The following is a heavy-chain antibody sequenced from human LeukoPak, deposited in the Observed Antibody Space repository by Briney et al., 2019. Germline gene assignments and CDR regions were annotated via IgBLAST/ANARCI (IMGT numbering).Heavy chain of an antibody. CDR3: ARDLISGHYTFDY. V-gene: IGHV3-48*02. CDR2: ISSSSSTR. J-gene: IGHJ4*02. Sequence: GGSLRLSCAASGFTFSSFSMNWVRQAPGQGLEWVSYISSSSSTRNYADSRKGRFTISRDNAKNSLYLQMISLRDEDTAVYYCARDLISGHYTFDYWGQGTLVTVSS. CDR1: GFTFSSFS. D-gene: IGHD4-11*01.